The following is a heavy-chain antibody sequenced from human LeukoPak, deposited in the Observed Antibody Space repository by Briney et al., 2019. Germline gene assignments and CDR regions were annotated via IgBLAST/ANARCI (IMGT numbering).Heavy chain of an antibody. D-gene: IGHD4-17*01. V-gene: IGHV3-30-3*01. Sequence: GGSLRLSCAASGFTFSSYAMHWVRQAPGKGLEWVAVISYDGSNKYYADSVKGRFTISRDNSKNTLYLQMNSLRAEDTAVYYCARTVTIDCWGQGTLVTVSS. CDR3: ARTVTIDC. J-gene: IGHJ4*02. CDR2: ISYDGSNK. CDR1: GFTFSSYA.